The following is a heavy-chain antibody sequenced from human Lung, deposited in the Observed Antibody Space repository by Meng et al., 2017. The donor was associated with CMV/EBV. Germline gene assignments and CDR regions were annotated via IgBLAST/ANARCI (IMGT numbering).Heavy chain of an antibody. CDR3: ARKVFRASDAFDI. Sequence: ASXXVSXKASGYTFTGYYLHWVRQAPGQGLEWMGWINSKIGDANYTQKFQGRVTVTRDTSISTAYMELKRLTYDDTAVYFCARKVFRASDAFDIWGQGTRVT. CDR2: INSKIGDA. J-gene: IGHJ3*02. CDR1: GYTFTGYY. V-gene: IGHV1-2*02.